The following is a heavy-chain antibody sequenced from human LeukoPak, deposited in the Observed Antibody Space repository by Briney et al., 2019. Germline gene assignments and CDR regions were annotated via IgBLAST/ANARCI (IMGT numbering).Heavy chain of an antibody. CDR3: ARDHYYDSSGYSH. J-gene: IGHJ4*02. Sequence: ASVKVSCKASGGTFSSYAISWVRQAPGQGLEWMGRIIPILGIANYAQKFQGRVTITADKSTSTAYMELSSLRSEDTAVYYCARDHYYDSSGYSHWGQGTLVTVSS. D-gene: IGHD3-22*01. V-gene: IGHV1-69*04. CDR2: IIPILGIA. CDR1: GGTFSSYA.